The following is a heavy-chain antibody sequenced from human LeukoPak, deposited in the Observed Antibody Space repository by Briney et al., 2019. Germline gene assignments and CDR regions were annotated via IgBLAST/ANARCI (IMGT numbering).Heavy chain of an antibody. D-gene: IGHD3-10*01. V-gene: IGHV4-34*01. CDR2: INHSGST. CDR1: GGSFSSYY. J-gene: IGHJ4*02. Sequence: SETLSLTCAVYGGSFSSYYWSWIRQPPGKGLEWIGEINHSGSTNYNPSLKSRVTISVDTSKNQFSLKLSSVTAADTAVYYCASNSGGSGSHPVDYWGQGTLVTVSS. CDR3: ASNSGGSGSHPVDY.